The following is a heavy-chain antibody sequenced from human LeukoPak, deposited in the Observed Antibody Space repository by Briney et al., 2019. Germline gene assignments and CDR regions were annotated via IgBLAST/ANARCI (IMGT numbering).Heavy chain of an antibody. V-gene: IGHV1-2*02. CDR1: GYTFTGYY. Sequence: ASVKVSCKASGYTFTGYYMHWVRQAPGQGLEWMGWINPNSGGTNYAQKFQGRVTMTRDTSISTAYMELSRLRSDDTAAYYCARGRPLRGGVDYWGQGTLVTVSS. D-gene: IGHD3-16*01. CDR3: ARGRPLRGGVDY. CDR2: INPNSGGT. J-gene: IGHJ4*02.